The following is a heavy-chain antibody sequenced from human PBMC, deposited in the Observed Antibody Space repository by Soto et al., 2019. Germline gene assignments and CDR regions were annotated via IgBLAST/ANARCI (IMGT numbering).Heavy chain of an antibody. V-gene: IGHV4-34*01. Sequence: PSETLSLTCAVYGGSFSDYYWTWIRQPPGKGLEWIGEIHHSGSTNYNPSLKSRVTISLDTSKNQFSLKLSSVTAADAAVYYCASYGRGTYYYGYYFHHWGPGTPATVS. D-gene: IGHD3-10*01. CDR1: GGSFSDYY. J-gene: IGHJ4*02. CDR3: ASYGRGTYYYGYYFHH. CDR2: IHHSGST.